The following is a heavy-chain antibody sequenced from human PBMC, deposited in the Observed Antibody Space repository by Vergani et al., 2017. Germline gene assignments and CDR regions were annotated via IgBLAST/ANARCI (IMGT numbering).Heavy chain of an antibody. J-gene: IGHJ4*02. CDR1: GFTFSSYA. Sequence: QVQLVESGGGVVQPGRSPRLSCAASGFTFSSYAMHWVRQAPGKGLEWVAVISYDGSNKYYADSVKGRFTISRDNSKNTLYLQMNSLRAEDTAVYYCARQKGYSSSSFDYWGQGTLVTVSS. CDR2: ISYDGSNK. V-gene: IGHV3-30-3*01. D-gene: IGHD6-6*01. CDR3: ARQKGYSSSSFDY.